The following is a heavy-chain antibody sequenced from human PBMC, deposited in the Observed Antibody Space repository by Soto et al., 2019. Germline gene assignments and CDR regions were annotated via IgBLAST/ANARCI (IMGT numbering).Heavy chain of an antibody. V-gene: IGHV1-69*01. J-gene: IGHJ6*02. D-gene: IGHD3-10*01. CDR3: ARHVRTPYYYGSGNYRYYYYGVDV. CDR1: ACSFSSYV. CDR2: IIPIFGTA. Sequence: KVSCKGAACSFSSYVTSWXLQSPGQGLEWMGGIIPIFGTANYAQKFQGRVTITADESTSTAYMELSSLRSEDTAVYYCARHVRTPYYYGSGNYRYYYYGVDVWGQGTSVTVSS.